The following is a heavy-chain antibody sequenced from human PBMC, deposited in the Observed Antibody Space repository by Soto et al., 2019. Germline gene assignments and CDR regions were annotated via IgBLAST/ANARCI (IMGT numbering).Heavy chain of an antibody. CDR3: ARDLTTVTHRFEC. Sequence: ASLKVSCKASGYTFTTSAIHWVRQAPGQRLEWMGWINTGNGNTKYSQKFQGRLTITRDTSATTAYMELSSLSSEDTAVYYWARDLTTVTHRFECWGQETLVSVAS. CDR2: INTGNGNT. D-gene: IGHD4-17*01. J-gene: IGHJ4*02. V-gene: IGHV1-3*04. CDR1: GYTFTTSA.